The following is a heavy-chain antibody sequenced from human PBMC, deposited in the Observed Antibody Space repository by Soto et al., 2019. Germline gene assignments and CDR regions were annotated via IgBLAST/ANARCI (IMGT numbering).Heavy chain of an antibody. J-gene: IGHJ4*02. CDR1: GGSISSGDYY. Sequence: TLSLTCTVSGGSISSGDYYWSWIRQPPGKGLEWIGYIYYSGSTYYNPSLKSRVTISVDTSKNQFSLKLSSVTAADTAVYYCARSSTSANYFDYWXQETLVTVS. CDR3: ARSSTSANYFDY. CDR2: IYYSGST. V-gene: IGHV4-30-4*01. D-gene: IGHD2-2*01.